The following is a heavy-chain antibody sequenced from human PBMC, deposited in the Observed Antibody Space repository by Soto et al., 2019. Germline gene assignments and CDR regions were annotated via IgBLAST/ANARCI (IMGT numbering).Heavy chain of an antibody. D-gene: IGHD6-6*01. Sequence: SETLSHTFTVSGYSISISSYLWGWIRQPPGKGLEWIGSIYYSGNTYYNPSLKSRVTISVDTSKNQFSLKLTSVTAADTAVYYCATQYSISGSRGWFDRWGQG. J-gene: IGHJ5*02. V-gene: IGHV4-39*01. CDR2: IYYSGNT. CDR1: GYSISISSYL. CDR3: ATQYSISGSRGWFDR.